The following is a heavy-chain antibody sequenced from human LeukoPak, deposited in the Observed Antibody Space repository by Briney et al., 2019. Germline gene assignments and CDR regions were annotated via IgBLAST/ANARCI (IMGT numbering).Heavy chain of an antibody. CDR2: IYYSGST. J-gene: IGHJ6*03. D-gene: IGHD6-13*01. CDR1: GGSISSYY. V-gene: IGHV4-59*12. CDR3: AREISSSWYGVYYYYMDV. Sequence: SETLSLTCTVSGGSISSYYWSWIRQPPGKGLEWIGSIYYSGSTYYNPSLKSRVTISVDTSKNQFSLKLSSVTAADTAVYYCAREISSSWYGVYYYYMDVWGKGTTVTVSS.